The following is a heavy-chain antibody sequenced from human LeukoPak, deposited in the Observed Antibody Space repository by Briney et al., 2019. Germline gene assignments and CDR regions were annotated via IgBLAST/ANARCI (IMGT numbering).Heavy chain of an antibody. Sequence: QTGGSLRLSCAASGFTFSSYWMHWVRQAPGKGLVWVSRINDDGSSTSYADSVKGRFTISRDNAKNTLYLQMNSLRAEDTAVYYCARVFCSGSSCSHFDYWGQGTLVAVSS. D-gene: IGHD2-15*01. CDR2: INDDGSST. CDR1: GFTFSSYW. CDR3: ARVFCSGSSCSHFDY. J-gene: IGHJ4*02. V-gene: IGHV3-74*01.